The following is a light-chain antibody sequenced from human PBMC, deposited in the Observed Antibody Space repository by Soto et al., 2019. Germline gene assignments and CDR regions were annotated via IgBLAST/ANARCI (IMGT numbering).Light chain of an antibody. CDR3: QQLNSYPLT. Sequence: DIQLTQSPSFLSASVGDRVTITCRASQGISRYLAWYQQKPGKAPNLLIYAASTLQSWVPSRFSGSGSGTEFTLTISSLQPEDFATYYCQQLNSYPLTFGGGTRWIS. CDR2: AAS. CDR1: QGISRY. J-gene: IGKJ4*01. V-gene: IGKV1-9*01.